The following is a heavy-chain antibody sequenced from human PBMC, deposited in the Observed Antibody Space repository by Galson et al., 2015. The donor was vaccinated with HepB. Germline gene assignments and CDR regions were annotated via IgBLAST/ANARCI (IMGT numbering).Heavy chain of an antibody. CDR2: ISYDGSRK. Sequence: SLRLSCAASGFTFNDYAMHWVRQAPAKGLEWVAVISYDGSRKHYADSVKGRFTISRDNSQNTLYLQMKSLSSEDTAVYYCARTDSASWSGGPGICYYYYYARDVWGQGTTVTVSS. CDR1: GFTFNDYA. D-gene: IGHD1-14*01. CDR3: ARTDSASWSGGPGICYYYYYARDV. J-gene: IGHJ6*02. V-gene: IGHV3-30*04.